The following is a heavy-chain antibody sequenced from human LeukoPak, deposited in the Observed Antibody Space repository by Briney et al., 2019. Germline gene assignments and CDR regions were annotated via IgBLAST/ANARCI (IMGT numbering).Heavy chain of an antibody. CDR3: ARALHYYSPFDY. CDR2: ISSSSSYI. J-gene: IGHJ4*02. CDR1: GFTFSSYS. V-gene: IGHV3-21*01. Sequence: GGSLRLSCAASGFTFSSYSMNWVRQAPGKGLEWVSSISSSSSYIYYADSVKGRFTISRDNAKNTLYLQMNSLRAEDTAVYYCARALHYYSPFDYWGQGTLVTVSS. D-gene: IGHD3-10*01.